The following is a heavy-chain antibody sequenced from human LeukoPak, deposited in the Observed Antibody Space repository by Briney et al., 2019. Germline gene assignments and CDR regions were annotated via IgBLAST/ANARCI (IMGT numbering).Heavy chain of an antibody. CDR1: GGSISSYY. J-gene: IGHJ4*02. Sequence: SETLSLTCSVSGGSISSYYWSWVRQPPGKGLEWIGYIYYSGSTDYNPSLKSRVTISVDTSKNQFSLKLSSVTAADTAVYYCARHNLGGYGYRSLDYWGQGTRVTVPS. D-gene: IGHD5-18*01. CDR2: IYYSGST. V-gene: IGHV4-59*08. CDR3: ARHNLGGYGYRSLDY.